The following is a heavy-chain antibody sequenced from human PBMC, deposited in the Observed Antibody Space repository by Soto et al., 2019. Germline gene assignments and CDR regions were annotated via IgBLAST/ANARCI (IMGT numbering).Heavy chain of an antibody. J-gene: IGHJ4*02. D-gene: IGHD6-19*01. CDR3: AKDLAGSGWTMNYFDY. Sequence: PGGSLRLSCAASGFTFSSYAMSWVRQAPGKGLEWVSAISGSGGSTYYADSVKGRFTISRDNSKNTLYLQMNSLRAEDTAVYYCAKDLAGSGWTMNYFDYWGQGTLVTVSS. CDR2: ISGSGGST. V-gene: IGHV3-23*01. CDR1: GFTFSSYA.